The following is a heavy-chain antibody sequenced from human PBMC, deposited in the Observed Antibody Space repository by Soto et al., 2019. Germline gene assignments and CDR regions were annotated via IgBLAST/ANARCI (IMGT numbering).Heavy chain of an antibody. J-gene: IGHJ1*01. Sequence: VQLVQSGAEVKKPGSSVKVSCKASGGTFSRYSISWVRQAPGQGLEWMGEIIPIAGTPDYAQRFQGRATITADGSTSTVYMELNNLRFEDTAVYYCARSLTNAEDFQHWGQGTLVIVSS. V-gene: IGHV1-69*12. CDR2: IIPIAGTP. CDR3: ARSLTNAEDFQH. CDR1: GGTFSRYS.